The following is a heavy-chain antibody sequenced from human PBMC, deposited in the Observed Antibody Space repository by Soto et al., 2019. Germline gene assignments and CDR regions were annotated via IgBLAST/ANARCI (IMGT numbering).Heavy chain of an antibody. D-gene: IGHD3-16*01. V-gene: IGHV4-59*01. J-gene: IGHJ3*02. CDR3: GRDAGGRGDGAFDI. CDR1: GGSISSYY. Sequence: QVQLQESGPGLVKPSETLSLTCTVSGGSISSYYWSWIRQPPGKGLEWIGYIYYSGSTNYNPSLKSRVTISVDTSKNQFSLKLSSVTAADTAVYYCGRDAGGRGDGAFDIWGQGTMVTVSS. CDR2: IYYSGST.